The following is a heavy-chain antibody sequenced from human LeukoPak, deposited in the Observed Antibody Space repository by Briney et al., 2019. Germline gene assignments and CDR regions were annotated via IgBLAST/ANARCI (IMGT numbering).Heavy chain of an antibody. V-gene: IGHV3-30*02. CDR2: IRYDGSNK. Sequence: GGSLRLSCAASGFTFSSYGMHWVRQAPGKGLEWVAFIRYDGSNKYYADSVKGRFTISRDNSKNTLYLQMNSLRAEDTAVYYCAREEGGSTSHYLNWFDPWGQGTLVTVSS. CDR1: GFTFSSYG. CDR3: AREEGGSTSHYLNWFDP. J-gene: IGHJ5*02. D-gene: IGHD2-2*01.